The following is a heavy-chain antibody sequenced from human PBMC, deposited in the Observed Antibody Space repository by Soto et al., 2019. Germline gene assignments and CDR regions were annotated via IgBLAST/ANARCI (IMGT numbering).Heavy chain of an antibody. V-gene: IGHV3-33*01. CDR2: IWYDGSNK. J-gene: IGHJ6*02. CDR1: GFTFSSYG. CDR3: ARNQIVWFGRRYFYGMDV. Sequence: GGSLRLSCAASGFTFSSYGMHWVRQAPGKGLEWVAVIWYDGSNKYYADSVKGRFTISRDNSKNTLYLQMNSLRAEDTAVYYCARNQIVWFGRRYFYGMDVWGQGTTVTVSS. D-gene: IGHD3-10*01.